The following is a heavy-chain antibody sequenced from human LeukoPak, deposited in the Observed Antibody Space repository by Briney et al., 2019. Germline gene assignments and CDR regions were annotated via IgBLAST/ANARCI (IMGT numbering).Heavy chain of an antibody. V-gene: IGHV1-2*02. D-gene: IGHD6-19*01. Sequence: ASVKVSCKASGYTFTGYYMHWVRQAPGQGLEWMGWINPNSGGTNYAQKFQGRVTMTRDTSISTAYMELSRLRSDDTAVYYCAGLRDSSGWYQYFQHWGQGTLVTVSS. J-gene: IGHJ1*01. CDR2: INPNSGGT. CDR1: GYTFTGYY. CDR3: AGLRDSSGWYQYFQH.